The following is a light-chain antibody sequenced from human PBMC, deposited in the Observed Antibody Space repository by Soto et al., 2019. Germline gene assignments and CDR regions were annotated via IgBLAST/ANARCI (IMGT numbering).Light chain of an antibody. Sequence: DIQMTQSPSSLSASVGDRVTSTCRASQSISSYLNWYQQKPGKAPKLLIYAASSLQSGVPSRFSGSGSGTDFTLTISSLQPEDFATYYCQQSYSTHFTFGPGTKVDIK. V-gene: IGKV1-39*01. CDR1: QSISSY. CDR2: AAS. J-gene: IGKJ3*01. CDR3: QQSYSTHFT.